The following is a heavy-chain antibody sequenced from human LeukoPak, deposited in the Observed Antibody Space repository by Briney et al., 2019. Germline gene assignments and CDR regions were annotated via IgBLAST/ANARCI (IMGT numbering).Heavy chain of an antibody. CDR1: GYTFSDYY. CDR3: ARGGGGNSH. Sequence: ASVKVSCKASGYTFSDYYMHWVRQAPGQGLEWMGWISPNCGCTDYAQKFQGRVTMTRDTSISTAYMELSSLRSDDTAVYYCARGGGGNSHWGQGTLVTVSS. J-gene: IGHJ4*02. D-gene: IGHD4-23*01. V-gene: IGHV1-2*02. CDR2: ISPNCGCT.